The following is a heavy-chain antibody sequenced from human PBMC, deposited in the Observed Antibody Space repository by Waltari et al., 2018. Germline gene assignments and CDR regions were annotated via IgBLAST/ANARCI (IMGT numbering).Heavy chain of an antibody. CDR2: IWEDGSNK. V-gene: IGHV3-33*01. D-gene: IGHD1-1*01. CDR1: GFTFSNNG. J-gene: IGHJ4*02. CDR3: ALELEPTTRFDY. Sequence: QVQLVESGGGVVQPGRSLRLSCAASGFTFSNNGMHWVRQAPGKGRGWVAVIWEDGSNKYYADSVKGRFTISRDNSKNTLYLQMNSMRAEDTAVYYCALELEPTTRFDYWGQGTLVTVSS.